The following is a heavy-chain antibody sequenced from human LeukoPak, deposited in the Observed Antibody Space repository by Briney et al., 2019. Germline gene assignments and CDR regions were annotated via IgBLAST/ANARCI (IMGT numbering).Heavy chain of an antibody. CDR1: GYTFTSCD. Sequence: GASVKVSCKAPGYTFTSCDINWVRQATGQGLEWIGWMNPNSGNTGYGQSFQGRVTMTRDNSISTAYMELSNLRSEDTAIYYCTRGSSGRRDYWGQGTLVTVSS. CDR2: MNPNSGNT. CDR3: TRGSSGRRDY. J-gene: IGHJ4*02. D-gene: IGHD6-19*01. V-gene: IGHV1-8*01.